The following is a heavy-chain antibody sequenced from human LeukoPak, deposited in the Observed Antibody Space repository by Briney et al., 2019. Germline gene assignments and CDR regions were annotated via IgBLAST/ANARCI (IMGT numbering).Heavy chain of an antibody. J-gene: IGHJ5*02. Sequence: GGSLRLSCAASGFTFSSYEMNWVRQAPGKGLEWVSYISSSGSTIYYADSVKGRFTISRDNAKNSLYLQMNSLRAEDTAVYYCARSVEPEWELPTSNWFDPWGQGTLVTVSS. V-gene: IGHV3-48*03. CDR1: GFTFSSYE. CDR2: ISSSGSTI. CDR3: ARSVEPEWELPTSNWFDP. D-gene: IGHD1-26*01.